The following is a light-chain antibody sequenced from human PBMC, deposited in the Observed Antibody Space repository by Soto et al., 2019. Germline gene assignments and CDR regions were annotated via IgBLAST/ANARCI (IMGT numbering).Light chain of an antibody. J-gene: IGLJ1*01. CDR2: EVN. CDR3: SSYAGINNLGV. CDR1: SSDVGGYKY. V-gene: IGLV2-8*01. Sequence: QSALTQPPSASGSPGQSVTISCTGTSSDVGGYKYVSWYQQHPGKAPKLMIFEVNKRPSGVPDRFSGSKSGNTASLTVSGLQAEAEADYYRSSYAGINNLGVFGTGTKLTVL.